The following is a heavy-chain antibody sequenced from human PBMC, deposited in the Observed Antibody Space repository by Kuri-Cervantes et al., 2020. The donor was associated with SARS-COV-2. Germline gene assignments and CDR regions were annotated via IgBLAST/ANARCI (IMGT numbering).Heavy chain of an antibody. CDR3: YSGYDLGY. J-gene: IGHJ4*02. Sequence: GGPLRLSCAASGFTFSSYAMSWVRQAPGKGLEWVSSISSSSSYIYYADSVKGRFTISRDNAKNSLYLQMNSLRAEDTAVYYCYSGYDLGYWGQGTLVTVSS. V-gene: IGHV3-21*01. D-gene: IGHD5-12*01. CDR2: ISSSSSYI. CDR1: GFTFSSYA.